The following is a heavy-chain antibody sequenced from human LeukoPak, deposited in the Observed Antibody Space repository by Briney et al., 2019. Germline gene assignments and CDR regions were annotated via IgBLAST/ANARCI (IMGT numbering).Heavy chain of an antibody. CDR1: GFTFSSYS. CDR3: ARTMAAAAGLYYFDY. Sequence: GGSLRLSCAAPGFTFSSYSMNWVRQAPGKGLEGVSYISSSSSTIQYADSVKSRFTISRDNAKNSLYLQMNSRRAEDTAVYYCARTMAAAAGLYYFDYWGQGTLVTVSS. D-gene: IGHD2-15*01. V-gene: IGHV3-48*01. CDR2: ISSSSSTI. J-gene: IGHJ4*02.